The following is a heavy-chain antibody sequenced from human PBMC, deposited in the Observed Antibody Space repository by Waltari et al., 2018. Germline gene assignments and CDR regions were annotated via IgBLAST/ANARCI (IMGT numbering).Heavy chain of an antibody. J-gene: IGHJ4*02. Sequence: EVQLVASGGGLVQPGGSLRLTCAASGFPFSSYAMSWLRQAPGKGLEWVSALSGSGGSTYYADSVKGWLTISRDNSKNTLYLQMNSLRAEDTAVYYCAKNPDILTGPFDYWGQGTLVTVSS. CDR1: GFPFSSYA. V-gene: IGHV3-23*04. CDR3: AKNPDILTGPFDY. CDR2: LSGSGGST. D-gene: IGHD3-9*01.